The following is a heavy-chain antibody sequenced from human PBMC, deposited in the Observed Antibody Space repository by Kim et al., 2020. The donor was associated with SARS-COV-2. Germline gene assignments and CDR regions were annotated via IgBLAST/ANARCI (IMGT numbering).Heavy chain of an antibody. CDR3: ARGARAFDI. CDR2: GINK. J-gene: IGHJ3*02. V-gene: IGHV3-30*01. Sequence: GINKYYADSVGGRFTISRDNSKNTLYLQMNSLRSDDTALYYCARGARAFDIWGQGTMVTVSS.